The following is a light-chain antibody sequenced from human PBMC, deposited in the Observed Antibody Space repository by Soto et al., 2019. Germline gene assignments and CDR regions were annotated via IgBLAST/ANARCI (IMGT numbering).Light chain of an antibody. Sequence: QSALTQPASVSGSPGQWITISCTGTSTDVGTYNYVSWYLQHPGNAPKLIIYQVTNRPSGVSNRFSGSKSGNTASLTTSGLQAEDESYFYCSSYPSSSAPYVFGSGTKLTVL. V-gene: IGLV2-14*01. J-gene: IGLJ1*01. CDR2: QVT. CDR1: STDVGTYNY. CDR3: SSYPSSSAPYV.